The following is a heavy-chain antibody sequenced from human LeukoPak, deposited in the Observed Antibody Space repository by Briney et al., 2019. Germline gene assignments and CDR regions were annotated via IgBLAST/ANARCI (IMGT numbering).Heavy chain of an antibody. D-gene: IGHD2-2*01. J-gene: IGHJ5*02. CDR1: GFTFSNFA. V-gene: IGHV3-30*01. Sequence: PGGSLRLSSVASGFTFSNFAIHWVRQGPGKGLEWVAVTSDDGRKKYYADSVKGRFTISRDNSKNTLYLQMNSLRTDDTAIYYCARDRSYAVNQGGWLDPWGQGTLVSVSS. CDR2: TSDDGRKK. CDR3: ARDRSYAVNQGGWLDP.